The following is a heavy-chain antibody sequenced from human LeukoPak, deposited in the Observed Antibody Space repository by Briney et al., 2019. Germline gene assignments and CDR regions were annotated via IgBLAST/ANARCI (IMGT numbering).Heavy chain of an antibody. CDR1: GYTFTSYD. CDR3: ARGRRVVGATTFRYYYYMDV. CDR2: MNPNSGNT. Sequence: GASVKVSCKASGYTFTSYDINRVRQATGQGLEWMGWMNPNSGNTGYAQKFQGRVTITRNTSISTAYMELSSLRSEDTAVYYCARGRRVVGATTFRYYYYMDVWGKGTTVTVSS. D-gene: IGHD1-26*01. J-gene: IGHJ6*03. V-gene: IGHV1-8*03.